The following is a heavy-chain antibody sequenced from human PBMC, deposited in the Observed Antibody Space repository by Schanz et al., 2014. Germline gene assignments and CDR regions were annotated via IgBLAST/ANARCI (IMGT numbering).Heavy chain of an antibody. J-gene: IGHJ5*02. CDR3: AKAEYDILTDSYSRLDP. Sequence: QIQLVQSGPEVKKPGATVKVSCKASGYIFINSGISWVRQAPGQGLEWMGWISVYNHNKEYDQKFQGRVTMTADTSTNTAYMELRILRSDDTAVYYCAKAEYDILTDSYSRLDPWGQGTLVTVSS. V-gene: IGHV1-18*01. CDR2: ISVYNHNK. CDR1: GYIFINSG. D-gene: IGHD3-9*01.